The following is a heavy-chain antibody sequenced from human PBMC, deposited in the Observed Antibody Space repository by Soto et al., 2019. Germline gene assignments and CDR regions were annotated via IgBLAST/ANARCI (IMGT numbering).Heavy chain of an antibody. V-gene: IGHV4-59*01. J-gene: IGHJ3*02. D-gene: IGHD6-25*01. CDR2: IYYSGST. CDR3: ASQGVRVVIRYSSGAFDI. Sequence: SSETLSLTCTVSGGSISSYYWSWIRQPPGKGLEWIGYIYYSGSTNYNPSLKSRVTISVDTSKNQFSLKLSSVTAADTAVYYCASQGVRVVIRYSSGAFDIWGQGTMVTVSS. CDR1: GGSISSYY.